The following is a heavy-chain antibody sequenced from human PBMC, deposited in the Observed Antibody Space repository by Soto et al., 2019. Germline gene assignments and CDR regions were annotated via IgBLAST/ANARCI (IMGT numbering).Heavy chain of an antibody. V-gene: IGHV3-23*01. CDR2: ISGSGGST. CDR3: ARATGPTVNYYYMDV. D-gene: IGHD1-7*01. Sequence: GGSLRLSCAASGFTFSSYAMSWVRQAPGKGLEWVSAISGSGGSTYYADSVKGRFTISRDNSKNTLYLQMSSLRAEDTAVYYCARATGPTVNYYYMDVWGEGTTVTVSS. J-gene: IGHJ6*03. CDR1: GFTFSSYA.